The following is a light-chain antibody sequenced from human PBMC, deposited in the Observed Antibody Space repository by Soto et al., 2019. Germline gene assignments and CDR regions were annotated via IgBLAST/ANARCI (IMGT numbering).Light chain of an antibody. CDR1: QRISTW. Sequence: DIQMTQSPSTLSASVGDTVTITCRASQRISTWLAWYQQKPGKAPKLLINDASSLESGVPSRFSGSGSGTEFTLTINSLQPDDFATYYCQQYKSYWTFGQGTNVEIK. CDR3: QQYKSYWT. V-gene: IGKV1-5*01. J-gene: IGKJ1*01. CDR2: DAS.